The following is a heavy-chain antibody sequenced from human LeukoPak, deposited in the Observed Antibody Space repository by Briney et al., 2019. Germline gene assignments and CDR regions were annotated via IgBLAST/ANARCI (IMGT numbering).Heavy chain of an antibody. D-gene: IGHD2-2*01. CDR1: GGTFSSYA. Sequence: SVKVSCKASGGTFSSYAISWVRQAPGQGLEWMGGIIPTFGTANYAQKFQGRVTITTDESTSTAYMELSGLRSEDTAVYYCARDSHCSSTSCSPDYWGQGTLVTVSS. CDR2: IIPTFGTA. CDR3: ARDSHCSSTSCSPDY. J-gene: IGHJ4*02. V-gene: IGHV1-69*05.